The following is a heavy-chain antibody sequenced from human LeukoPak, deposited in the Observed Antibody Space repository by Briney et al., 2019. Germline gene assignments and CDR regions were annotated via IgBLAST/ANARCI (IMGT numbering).Heavy chain of an antibody. CDR3: ARGDGYSGYFF. V-gene: IGHV3-21*01. D-gene: IGHD3-22*01. Sequence: GGSLRLSCAASGFTFSTYTMNWVRQAPGKGLEWISYIGTTSAYISYADSVKGRFTISRDDAKNSLHLQMNSLRAEDTAVYYCARGDGYSGYFFWGQGTLVTVSP. J-gene: IGHJ4*02. CDR1: GFTFSTYT. CDR2: IGTTSAYI.